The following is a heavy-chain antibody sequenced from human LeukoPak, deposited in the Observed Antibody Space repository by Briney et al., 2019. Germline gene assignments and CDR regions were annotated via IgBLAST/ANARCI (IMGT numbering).Heavy chain of an antibody. CDR3: AKSSYYDSSGYYREYYFDY. CDR1: GFTFSSYW. J-gene: IGHJ4*02. Sequence: GGSLRLSCAASGFTFSSYWMHWVRQAPGKGLVWVSRISDGGSTTTYADSVKGRFTISRDNAKNTLYLQMNSLRAEDTAVYYCAKSSYYDSSGYYREYYFDYWGQGTLVTVSS. CDR2: ISDGGSTT. V-gene: IGHV3-74*01. D-gene: IGHD3-22*01.